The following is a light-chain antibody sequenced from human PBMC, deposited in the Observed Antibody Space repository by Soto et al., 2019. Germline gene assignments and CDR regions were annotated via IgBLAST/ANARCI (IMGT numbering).Light chain of an antibody. CDR3: SSYSSSSTLV. Sequence: QSALTQAASVSGSPGQSITISCTGTSSDVGGYKYVSWYQHHPGKAPKLMIYEVTNRPSGVSNRFSGSKSGDTASLTISGLQAEDEADYYCSSYSSSSTLVFGTGTKVTVL. V-gene: IGLV2-14*01. J-gene: IGLJ1*01. CDR2: EVT. CDR1: SSDVGGYKY.